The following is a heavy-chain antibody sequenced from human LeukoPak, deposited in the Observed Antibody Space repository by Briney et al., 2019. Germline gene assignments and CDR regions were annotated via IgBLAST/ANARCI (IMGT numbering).Heavy chain of an antibody. CDR2: IWYDGSNK. CDR1: GFTFSSYG. D-gene: IGHD6-13*01. V-gene: IGHV3-33*06. CDR3: AKTKPDSSRFLAQLVRRSGSYYFDY. Sequence: GGSLRLSCAASGFTFSSYGMHWVRQAPGKGLEWMAVIWYDGSNKYYADSVKGRFTISRDNSKNTLYLQMNSLRAEDTAVYYCAKTKPDSSRFLAQLVRRSGSYYFDYWGQGTLVTVSS. J-gene: IGHJ4*02.